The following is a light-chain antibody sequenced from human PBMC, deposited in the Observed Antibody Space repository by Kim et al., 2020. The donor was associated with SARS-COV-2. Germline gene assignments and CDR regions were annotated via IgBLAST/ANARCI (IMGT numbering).Light chain of an antibody. V-gene: IGKV1-27*01. CDR1: QGISNY. CDR3: QKYNSAPHL. Sequence: DIQMTQSPSSLSASVGDRVTITCQASQGISNYLAWYQQKPGKVPKLLIYAASTLQSGVPSRFSGSGSGTDFTLTISSLQPEDVATYYSQKYNSAPHLLGKETKRE. CDR2: AAS. J-gene: IGKJ2*01.